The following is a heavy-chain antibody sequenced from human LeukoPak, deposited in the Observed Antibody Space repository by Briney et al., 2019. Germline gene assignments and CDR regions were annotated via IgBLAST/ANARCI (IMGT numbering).Heavy chain of an antibody. CDR2: ISGSGGST. CDR3: AKLYYDIVTGYSLFDY. D-gene: IGHD3-9*01. CDR1: GFTFSSYA. J-gene: IGHJ4*02. Sequence: GGSLRLSCAASGFTFSSYAMSWVRQAPGKGLEWVSAISGSGGSTYYADSVKGRFTISRDNSKNTLYLQMNSLRAEDTAVYYCAKLYYDIVTGYSLFDYWGQGTLVTVSS. V-gene: IGHV3-23*01.